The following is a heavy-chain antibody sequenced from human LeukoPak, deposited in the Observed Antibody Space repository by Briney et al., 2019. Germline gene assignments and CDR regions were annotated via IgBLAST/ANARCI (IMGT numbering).Heavy chain of an antibody. Sequence: SETLSLTCTVSGGSISSYYWSRIRQPAGKGLEWIGRIYTSGSTNYNPSLKSRVTMSVDTSKNQFSLKLSSVTAADTAVYYCASSYYYDGQIFDYWGQGTLVTVSS. CDR3: ASSYYYDGQIFDY. J-gene: IGHJ4*02. D-gene: IGHD3-22*01. CDR1: GGSISSYY. V-gene: IGHV4-4*07. CDR2: IYTSGST.